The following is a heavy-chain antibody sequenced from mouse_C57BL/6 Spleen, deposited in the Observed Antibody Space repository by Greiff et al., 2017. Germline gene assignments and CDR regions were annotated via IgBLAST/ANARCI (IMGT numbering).Heavy chain of an antibody. Sequence: EVKLVESGEGLVKPGGSLKLSCAASGFTFSSYAMSWVRQTPEKRLEWVAYISSGCDYIYYADTVKGRFTISRDNARNTLYLQMSSLKSEDTAMYYCTGSWDGYYVSCFAYWGQGTLVTVSA. J-gene: IGHJ3*01. V-gene: IGHV5-9-1*02. CDR1: GFTFSSYA. CDR2: ISSGCDYI. CDR3: TGSWDGYYVSCFAY. D-gene: IGHD2-3*01.